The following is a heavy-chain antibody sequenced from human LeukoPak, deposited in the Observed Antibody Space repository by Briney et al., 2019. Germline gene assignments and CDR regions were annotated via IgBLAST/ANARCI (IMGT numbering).Heavy chain of an antibody. CDR2: IYTSGST. Sequence: SETLSLTCTVSGGPISSYYWSWIRQPAGRGLEWIGRIYTSGSTNYNPSLKSRVTMSVDTSKNQFSLKLSSVTAADTAVYYCARSWAPGDDFWSGYYLDYWGQGTLVTVSP. J-gene: IGHJ4*02. V-gene: IGHV4-4*07. D-gene: IGHD3-3*01. CDR1: GGPISSYY. CDR3: ARSWAPGDDFWSGYYLDY.